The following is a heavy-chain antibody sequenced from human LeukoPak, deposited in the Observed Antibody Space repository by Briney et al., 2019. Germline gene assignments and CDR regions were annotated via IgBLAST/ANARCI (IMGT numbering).Heavy chain of an antibody. CDR3: LALSTFKVGGGGRLHDAFDI. CDR2: IKSKTDGGTT. J-gene: IGHJ3*02. CDR1: GFTFSNAW. V-gene: IGHV3-15*01. Sequence: GGSLRLSCAASGFTFSNAWMSWVRQAPGKGLEWVGRIKSKTDGGTTDYAAPVKGRFTISRDDSKNTLYLQMNSLRAEDTAVYYCLALSTFKVGGGGRLHDAFDIWGQGTMVTVSS. D-gene: IGHD3-16*01.